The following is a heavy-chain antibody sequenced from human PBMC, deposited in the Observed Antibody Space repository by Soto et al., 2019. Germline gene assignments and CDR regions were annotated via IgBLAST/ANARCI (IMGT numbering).Heavy chain of an antibody. CDR3: ARADCSGGSCYDLFDP. CDR1: GYTFTDYY. CDR2: INPKTGGT. V-gene: IGHV1-2*02. D-gene: IGHD2-15*01. J-gene: IGHJ5*02. Sequence: ASVKVSCKASGYTFTDYYMHWVRQAPGQGLEWMGWINPKTGGTNYVQKFQGRVTMTRDTSITTAYMELSRLRSDDTAVYYCARADCSGGSCYDLFDPWGQGTLVTVSS.